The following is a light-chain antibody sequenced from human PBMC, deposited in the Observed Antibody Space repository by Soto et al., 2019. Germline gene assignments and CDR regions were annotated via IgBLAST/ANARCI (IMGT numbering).Light chain of an antibody. J-gene: IGLJ2*01. CDR1: SSDVGSYNL. Sequence: QSALTQPASVSGSPGQSITISCTGTSSDVGSYNLVSWYQQHPGKAPKLMIYEVSKRPSGVSNRFSGSKSGNTASLTISGLQAEDEADYYCCSYAGRATVVFGGGTKVTVL. V-gene: IGLV2-23*02. CDR3: CSYAGRATVV. CDR2: EVS.